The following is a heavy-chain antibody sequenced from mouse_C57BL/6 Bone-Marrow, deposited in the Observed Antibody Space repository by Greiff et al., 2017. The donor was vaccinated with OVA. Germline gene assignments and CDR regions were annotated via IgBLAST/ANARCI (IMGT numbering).Heavy chain of an antibody. V-gene: IGHV1-69*01. J-gene: IGHJ1*03. CDR3: ARKYFGV. CDR1: GYSFTSYW. CDR2: IDTADSYT. Sequence: QVQLQQPGAELVMPGASVKLSCKASGYSFTSYWMHWVQQRPGQGLEWIGEIDTADSYTNYNQKFKGKSTLNVDKTSTTAYMQLSSLTSEDSAVYFCARKYFGVWGTGTTVTVSS.